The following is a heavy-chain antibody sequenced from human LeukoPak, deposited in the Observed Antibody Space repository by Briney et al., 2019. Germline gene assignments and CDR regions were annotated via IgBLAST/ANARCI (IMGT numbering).Heavy chain of an antibody. CDR3: AKSKSYYYGSGSYYFDY. J-gene: IGHJ4*02. CDR1: GFTFDDYA. Sequence: GGSLRLSCAASGFTFDDYAMHWVRQAPGKGLEWVSGISWNSGSIGYADSVKGRFTISRDSAKNSLYLQMNSLRAEDTALYYCAKSKSYYYGSGSYYFDYWGQGTLVTVSS. V-gene: IGHV3-9*01. D-gene: IGHD3-10*01. CDR2: ISWNSGSI.